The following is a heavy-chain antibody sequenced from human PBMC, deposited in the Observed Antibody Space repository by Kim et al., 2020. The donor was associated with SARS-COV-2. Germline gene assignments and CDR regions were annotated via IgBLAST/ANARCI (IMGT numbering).Heavy chain of an antibody. CDR3: VREPAN. V-gene: IGHV3-11*01. J-gene: IGHJ4*02. Sequence: GRSRRYTDSVNGRFSISRDNAKKSLSLQMNSLTPEDTAVYYCVREPANWGQGTLVTVSS. CDR2: GRSR.